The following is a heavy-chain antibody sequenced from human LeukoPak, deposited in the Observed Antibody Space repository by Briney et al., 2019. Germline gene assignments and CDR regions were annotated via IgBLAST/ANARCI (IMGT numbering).Heavy chain of an antibody. CDR3: ARARRALRFLEWVSDAFDI. CDR2: IYYSGST. Sequence: SETLSLTCTVSGGSISSSSYYWGWIRQPPGKGLEWIGSIYYSGSTYYNPSLKSRVTISVDTSKNPFSLKLSSVTAADTAVYYCARARRALRFLEWVSDAFDIWGQGTMVTVSS. J-gene: IGHJ3*02. D-gene: IGHD3-3*01. CDR1: GGSISSSSYY. V-gene: IGHV4-39*07.